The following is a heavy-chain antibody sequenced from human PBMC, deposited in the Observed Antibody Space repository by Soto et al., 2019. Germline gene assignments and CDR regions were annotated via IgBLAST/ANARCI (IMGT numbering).Heavy chain of an antibody. J-gene: IGHJ5*02. V-gene: IGHV1-24*01. Sequence: ASVKVSCKVSGYTLTELSMHWVRQAPGKGLEWMGGFDPEDGETIYAQKFQGGVTMTEDTSTDTAYMELSSLRSEDTAVYYCATLGNWNYDFFLVLDTWGQGTLVTVSS. CDR2: FDPEDGET. CDR3: ATLGNWNYDFFLVLDT. CDR1: GYTLTELS. D-gene: IGHD1-7*01.